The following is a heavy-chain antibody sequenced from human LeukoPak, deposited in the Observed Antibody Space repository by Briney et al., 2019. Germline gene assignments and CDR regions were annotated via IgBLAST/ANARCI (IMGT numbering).Heavy chain of an antibody. D-gene: IGHD1/OR15-1a*01. CDR2: INPSGSGT. V-gene: IGHV1-46*01. J-gene: IGHJ5*02. CDR3: ARDNSAGTPTYWWFDP. CDR1: GYRFTSYW. Sequence: ASVKVSCKASGYRFTSYWMHWVRQAPGQGLEWMGVINPSGSGTRYAQPLQGRVTMTRDTSTNTDYMELGSLTSEDTAVYYCARDNSAGTPTYWWFDPWGQGTLVTVSS.